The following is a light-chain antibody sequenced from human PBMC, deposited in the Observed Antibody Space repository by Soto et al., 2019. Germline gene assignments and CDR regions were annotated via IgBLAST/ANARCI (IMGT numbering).Light chain of an antibody. CDR1: QDISRF. Sequence: DVQMTQSPSAMSASVGDRVTIACRSKQDISRFVAWFQQKPGKAPERMIYDTSTLQVGVISRFSGGDSGTEFTLAISGLQPEDFATYYCLHHNSYPSTFGQGTKVDI. CDR2: DTS. CDR3: LHHNSYPST. V-gene: IGKV1-17*03. J-gene: IGKJ2*01.